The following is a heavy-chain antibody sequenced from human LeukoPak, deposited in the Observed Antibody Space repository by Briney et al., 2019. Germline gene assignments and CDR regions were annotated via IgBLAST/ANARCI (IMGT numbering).Heavy chain of an antibody. CDR2: IYYSGST. CDR1: GGSISSSSYY. J-gene: IGHJ3*02. Sequence: PSETLSLTCSVSGGSISSSSYYWGWIRQPPGKGLEWIGSIYYSGSTYYNPSLKSRVTISVDTSKNQFSLKLSSVTAADTAVYYCARDRLWLLPKDAFDIWGQGTMVTVSS. CDR3: ARDRLWLLPKDAFDI. D-gene: IGHD3-22*01. V-gene: IGHV4-39*07.